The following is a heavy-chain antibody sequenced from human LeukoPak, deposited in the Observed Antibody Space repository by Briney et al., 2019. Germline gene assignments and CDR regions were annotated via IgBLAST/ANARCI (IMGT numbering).Heavy chain of an antibody. CDR1: GFIFNDYA. V-gene: IGHV3-30-3*01. Sequence: PGRSLRLSCAASGFIFNDYAMHWVRQAPGKGLEWVAVIAYDGNNKYYADSVKGRFTISRDYSKNTLYLQMNSLRAEDTAVYYCAKGQELDDGVFDSWGQGTLVTVSS. D-gene: IGHD1-1*01. CDR3: AKGQELDDGVFDS. J-gene: IGHJ4*02. CDR2: IAYDGNNK.